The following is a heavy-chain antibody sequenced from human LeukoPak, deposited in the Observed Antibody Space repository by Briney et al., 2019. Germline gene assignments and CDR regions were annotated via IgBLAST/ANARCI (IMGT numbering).Heavy chain of an antibody. CDR1: GYTFTSYG. Sequence: ASVKVSCKASGYTFTSYGISWVRQAPGQGLEWMGWISAYNGNTNYAQKLQGRVTMTTDTFTSTAYMELRSLRSDDTAVYYCARDLVRSGYYNDAFDIWGQGTMVTVSS. CDR2: ISAYNGNT. D-gene: IGHD3-22*01. CDR3: ARDLVRSGYYNDAFDI. V-gene: IGHV1-18*01. J-gene: IGHJ3*02.